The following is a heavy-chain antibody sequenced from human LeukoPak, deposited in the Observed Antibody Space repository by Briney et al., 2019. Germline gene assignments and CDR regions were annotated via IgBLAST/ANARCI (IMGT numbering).Heavy chain of an antibody. CDR3: AGENYYDTSGRFDC. J-gene: IGHJ4*02. D-gene: IGHD3-22*01. Sequence: ASVKVSCKASGYTFTGYYLHWVRQAPGQGLEWMGWINPNSGDTKYAQKFQGRVTMTRDTSISTAYMEVRSDDTAVYYCAGENYYDTSGRFDCWGQGTLVTVSS. V-gene: IGHV1-2*02. CDR1: GYTFTGYY. CDR2: INPNSGDT.